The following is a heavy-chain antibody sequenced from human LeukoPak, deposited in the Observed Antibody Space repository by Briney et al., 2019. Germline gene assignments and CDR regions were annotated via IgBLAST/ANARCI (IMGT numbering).Heavy chain of an antibody. CDR1: GFTVSSNY. V-gene: IGHV3-66*01. D-gene: IGHD2-2*01. J-gene: IGHJ4*02. CDR2: IYSGGST. CDR3: AKDRGRYCSSTSPCLVDY. Sequence: GGSLRLSCAASGFTVSSNYMSWVRQAPGKGLEWVSVIYSGGSTYYADSVKGRFTISRDNSKNTLYLQMNSLRAEDTAVYYCAKDRGRYCSSTSPCLVDYWGQGTLVTVSS.